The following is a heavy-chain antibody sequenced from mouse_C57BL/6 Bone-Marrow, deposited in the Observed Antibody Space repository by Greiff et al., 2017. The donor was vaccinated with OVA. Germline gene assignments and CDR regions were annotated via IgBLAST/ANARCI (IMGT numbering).Heavy chain of an antibody. CDR2: IDPSDSYT. D-gene: IGHD1-1*01. J-gene: IGHJ2*01. Sequence: VQLQQPGAELVKPGASVKLSCKASGYTFTSYWMQWVKQRPGQGLEWIGEIDPSDSYTNYNQQFKGKATLTVDTSSSTAYMQLSSLTSEDSAVYYCARAYGSSYVNYWGQGTTLTVSS. V-gene: IGHV1-50*01. CDR3: ARAYGSSYVNY. CDR1: GYTFTSYW.